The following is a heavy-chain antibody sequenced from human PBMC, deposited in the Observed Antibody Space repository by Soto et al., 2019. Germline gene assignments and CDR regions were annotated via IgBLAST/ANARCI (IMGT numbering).Heavy chain of an antibody. D-gene: IGHD6-19*01. CDR1: GYTFTSYA. CDR2: INAGNGNT. V-gene: IGHV1-3*01. CDR3: ARNPGYSSGWRLLDY. J-gene: IGHJ4*02. Sequence: ASVKVSCKASGYTFTSYAMHWVRQAPGQRLEWMGWINAGNGNTKYSQKFQGRVTITRDTSASTAYMELSSLRSEDTAVYYCARNPGYSSGWRLLDYWGQVTLVTVSS.